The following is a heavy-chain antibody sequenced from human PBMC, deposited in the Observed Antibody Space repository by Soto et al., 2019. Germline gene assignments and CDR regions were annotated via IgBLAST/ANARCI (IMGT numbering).Heavy chain of an antibody. V-gene: IGHV1-69*13. CDR3: ARDRYDSSGYYYADYYYYGMDV. CDR2: IIPIFGTA. D-gene: IGHD3-22*01. Sequence: SVKVSCKASGGTFSSYAISWVRQAPGQGLEWMGGIIPIFGTANYAQKFQGRVTITADESTSTAYMELSGLRSEDTAVYYCARDRYDSSGYYYADYYYYGMDVWGQGTTVTVSS. J-gene: IGHJ6*02. CDR1: GGTFSSYA.